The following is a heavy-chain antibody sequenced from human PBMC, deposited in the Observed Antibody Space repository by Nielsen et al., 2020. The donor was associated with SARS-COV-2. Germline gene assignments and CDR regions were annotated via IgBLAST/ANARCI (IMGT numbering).Heavy chain of an antibody. CDR1: GFTFSSYA. CDR2: ISGSGGST. V-gene: IGHV3-23*01. J-gene: IGHJ5*02. Sequence: GESLKISCAASGFTFSSYAMRWVRQAPGKGLEWVSAISGSGGSTYYADSVKGRFTISRDNSKNTLYLQMNSLRAEDTAVYYCAKDYWFDPWGQGTLVTVSS. CDR3: AKDYWFDP.